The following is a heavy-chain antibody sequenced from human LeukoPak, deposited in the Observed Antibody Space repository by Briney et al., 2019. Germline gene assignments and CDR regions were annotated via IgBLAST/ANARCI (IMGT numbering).Heavy chain of an antibody. V-gene: IGHV4-34*01. J-gene: IGHJ4*02. CDR2: INHSGNT. CDR1: GGSFSPYY. D-gene: IGHD3-10*01. CDR3: ARDPLLRFGETSRHFDS. Sequence: PSETLSLTCAVSGGSFSPYYWSWIRQSPGKGLEWIAEINHSGNTNYNPSLRSRATISVDTPKNQFSLKLNSVTAADTAIYYCARDPLLRFGETSRHFDSWGQGTLVTVSS.